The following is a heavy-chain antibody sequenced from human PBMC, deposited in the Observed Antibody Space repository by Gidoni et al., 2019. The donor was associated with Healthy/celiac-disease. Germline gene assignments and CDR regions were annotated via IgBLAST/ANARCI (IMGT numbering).Heavy chain of an antibody. CDR2: ISYDGSNK. V-gene: IGHV3-30-3*01. D-gene: IGHD3-22*01. CDR3: ARELGAKGLLPYFDY. CDR1: GFTFRSYA. J-gene: IGHJ4*02. Sequence: QVQLVESGGGVVQPGRSLRPSCAASGFTFRSYAMHWVRQAPGKGLDWVAVISYDGSNKYYADSVKGRFTISRDNSKNTLYLQMNSLRAEDTAVYYCARELGAKGLLPYFDYWGQGTLVTVSS.